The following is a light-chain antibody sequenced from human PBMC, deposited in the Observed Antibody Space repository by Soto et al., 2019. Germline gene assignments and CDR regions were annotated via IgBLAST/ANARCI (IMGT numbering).Light chain of an antibody. CDR3: HQYGTWPPLT. CDR2: DAS. Sequence: DIVMTQSPATLSVSPGEGATLSCRASQSVHSALAWYQQRTGQTPRLLIYDASTRATGIPDRFSGSRSGTKFPLTISSLQSEDFAIYYCHQYGTWPPLTFGGGTKVEI. V-gene: IGKV3-15*01. CDR1: QSVHSA. J-gene: IGKJ4*01.